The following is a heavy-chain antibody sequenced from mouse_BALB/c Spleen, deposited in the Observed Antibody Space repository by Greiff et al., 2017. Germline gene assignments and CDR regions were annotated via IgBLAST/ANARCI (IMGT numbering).Heavy chain of an antibody. Sequence: VQLVESGPGLVAPSHCLSITCTVSGFSFTSYGVHWVRQPPGKGLEWLGVIWAGGRTNYNSALMSRLSISNDNYKSKVFLKMQSLQTDDTARYYCARDDDGYYMDYWGQGTSVTVSS. J-gene: IGHJ4*01. V-gene: IGHV2-9*02. D-gene: IGHD2-3*01. CDR1: GFSFTSYG. CDR3: ARDDDGYYMDY. CDR2: IWAGGRT.